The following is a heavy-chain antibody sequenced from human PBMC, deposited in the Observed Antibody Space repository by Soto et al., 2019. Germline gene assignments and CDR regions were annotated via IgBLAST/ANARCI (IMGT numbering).Heavy chain of an antibody. J-gene: IGHJ3*02. V-gene: IGHV1-18*01. Sequence: ASVKVSCKASGYTFTSYGISCVRQAPGQGLEWMGWISAYNGNTNYAQKLQGRVTMTTDTSTSTAYMELRSLRSDDTAVYYCARDYDSSGYYYPHDAFDIWGQGTMVTVSS. CDR1: GYTFTSYG. CDR3: ARDYDSSGYYYPHDAFDI. D-gene: IGHD3-22*01. CDR2: ISAYNGNT.